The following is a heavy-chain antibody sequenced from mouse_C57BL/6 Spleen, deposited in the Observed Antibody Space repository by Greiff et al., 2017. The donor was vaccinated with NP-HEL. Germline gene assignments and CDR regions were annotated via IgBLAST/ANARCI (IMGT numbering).Heavy chain of an antibody. CDR3: ARGYSNCGGRYLDD. V-gene: IGHV1-18*01. CDR2: INPNNGGT. D-gene: IGHD2-5*01. Sequence: EVQLQQSGPELVKPGASVKIPCKASGYTFTDYNMDWVKQSHGKSLEWIGDINPNNGGTNYNQKFKGKATLTVDKSSSTAYMELRSLTSEDTAVYYCARGYSNCGGRYLDDWGTGTTVTVSS. J-gene: IGHJ1*03. CDR1: GYTFTDYN.